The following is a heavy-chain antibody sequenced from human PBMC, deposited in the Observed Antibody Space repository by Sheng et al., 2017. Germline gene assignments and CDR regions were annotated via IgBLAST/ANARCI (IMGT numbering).Heavy chain of an antibody. CDR1: GFTFSSYE. CDR2: ISSSGGTI. J-gene: IGHJ4*01. V-gene: IGHV3-48*03. CDR3: ARDSVVGGEFDY. Sequence: EVQLVESGGGLAQPGGSLRLSCAAFGFTFSSYEMNWVRQAPGKGLEWVSYISSSGGTIYYADSVSGRFTISRDNAKNSLYLQMNSLRAEDTAAYYCARDSVVGGEFDYWGRGTLVTVSS. D-gene: IGHD3-16*01.